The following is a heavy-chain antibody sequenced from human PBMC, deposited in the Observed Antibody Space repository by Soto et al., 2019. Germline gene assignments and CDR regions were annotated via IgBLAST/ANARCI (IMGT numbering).Heavy chain of an antibody. CDR2: IKQDGSEK. Sequence: ESGGGLVQPGGSLRLSCAASGFTFSSYWMSWVRQAPGKGLEWVANIKQDGSEKYYVDSVKGRFTISRDNAKNSLYLQMNSLRAEDTAVYYCASVTKQWLDYYSSYMDVWCKGTTVTVSS. D-gene: IGHD6-19*01. CDR3: ASVTKQWLDYYSSYMDV. CDR1: GFTFSSYW. J-gene: IGHJ6*03. V-gene: IGHV3-7*01.